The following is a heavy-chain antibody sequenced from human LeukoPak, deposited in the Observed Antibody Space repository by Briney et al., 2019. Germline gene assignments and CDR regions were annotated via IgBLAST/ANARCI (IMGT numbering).Heavy chain of an antibody. V-gene: IGHV1-2*06. CDR1: GYTFTGYY. CDR2: INPNSGGT. D-gene: IGHD6-19*01. Sequence: ASVKVSCKASGYTFTGYYMHWVRQAPGQGLEWMGRINPNSGGTNYAQKFQGRVTMTRDTSISTAYMELSRLRSDDTAVYYCARLLLGIAEAGNDYWGQGTLVTVSS. CDR3: ARLLLGIAEAGNDY. J-gene: IGHJ4*02.